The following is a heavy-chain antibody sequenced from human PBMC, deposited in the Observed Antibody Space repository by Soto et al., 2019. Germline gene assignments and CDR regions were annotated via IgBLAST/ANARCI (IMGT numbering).Heavy chain of an antibody. CDR3: AGHEQDNWNAAFDI. CDR1: GYSFTSYW. Sequence: SRQISCKGSGYSFTSYWIGWVRQMPGKGLEWMGIIYPGDSDTRYSPSFQGQVTISADKSISTAYLQWSSLKASDTAMYYCAGHEQDNWNAAFDIWGQGTMVTVSS. J-gene: IGHJ3*02. D-gene: IGHD1-20*01. CDR2: IYPGDSDT. V-gene: IGHV5-51*01.